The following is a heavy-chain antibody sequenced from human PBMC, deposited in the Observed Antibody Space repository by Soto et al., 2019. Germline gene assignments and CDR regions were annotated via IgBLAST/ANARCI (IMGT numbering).Heavy chain of an antibody. CDR2: ISGSGGST. V-gene: IGHV3-23*01. J-gene: IGHJ4*02. CDR3: AKVKTHGGITMIVVAPIDY. D-gene: IGHD3-22*01. CDR1: GFTFSSYA. Sequence: GGSLRLSCAASGFTFSSYAMSWVRQAPGKGLEWVSDISGSGGSTYYADSVKGRFTISRDNSKNTLYLQMNSLRAQDTAVYYCAKVKTHGGITMIVVAPIDYWGQGTLATVS.